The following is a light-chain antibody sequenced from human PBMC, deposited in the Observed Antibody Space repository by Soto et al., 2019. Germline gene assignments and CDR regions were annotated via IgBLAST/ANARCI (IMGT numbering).Light chain of an antibody. Sequence: DIHMTQSPATLAASVGDRVTITCRASQSISSRLAWYQQKPGKAPNLLIYDASSLESGVPSRLSGSGSGTEFTLPISRLQPDDFATYYCQQYGTFGQGTKVEIK. V-gene: IGKV1-5*01. CDR2: DAS. CDR3: QQYGT. CDR1: QSISSR. J-gene: IGKJ1*01.